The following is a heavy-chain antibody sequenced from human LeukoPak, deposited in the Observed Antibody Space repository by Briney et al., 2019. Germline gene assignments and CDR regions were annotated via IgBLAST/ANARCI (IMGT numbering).Heavy chain of an antibody. CDR2: IYYSGST. J-gene: IGHJ3*02. Sequence: SETLSLTCAVSGGSISSYYWSWIRQPPGKGLEWIGYIYYSGSTNYNPSLKSRVTISVDTSKNQFSLKLSSVTAADTAVYYCARGPLGELFNDAFDIWGQGTLVTVSS. V-gene: IGHV4-59*01. D-gene: IGHD3-10*01. CDR3: ARGPLGELFNDAFDI. CDR1: GGSISSYY.